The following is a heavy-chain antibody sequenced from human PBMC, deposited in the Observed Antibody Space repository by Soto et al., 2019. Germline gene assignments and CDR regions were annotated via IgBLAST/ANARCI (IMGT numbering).Heavy chain of an antibody. CDR3: ARGTVYFDWLQYYFDY. V-gene: IGHV4-59*01. CDR2: IYYSGST. D-gene: IGHD3-9*01. Sequence: SETLSLTCTVSGGSISSYYWGWIRQPPGKGLEWIGYIYYSGSTNYNPSLKSRVTISVDTSKNQFSLKLSSVTAADTAVYYCARGTVYFDWLQYYFDYWGQGTLVTVSS. J-gene: IGHJ4*02. CDR1: GGSISSYY.